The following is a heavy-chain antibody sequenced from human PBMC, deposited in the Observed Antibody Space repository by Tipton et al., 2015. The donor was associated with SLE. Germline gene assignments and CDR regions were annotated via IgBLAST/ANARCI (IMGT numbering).Heavy chain of an antibody. CDR2: IYTSGST. D-gene: IGHD1-26*01. CDR1: GGSISSYY. J-gene: IGHJ3*01. V-gene: IGHV4-4*08. CDR3: VRERKYVVRFRELVAPDL. Sequence: TLSLTCTVSGGSISSYYWSWIRQPPGKGLEWIGYIYTSGSTNYNPSLESRVTMSVDTSKNQFSLKLSSVTAADTAMYYCVRERKYVVRFRELVAPDLWGQGTAITVSS.